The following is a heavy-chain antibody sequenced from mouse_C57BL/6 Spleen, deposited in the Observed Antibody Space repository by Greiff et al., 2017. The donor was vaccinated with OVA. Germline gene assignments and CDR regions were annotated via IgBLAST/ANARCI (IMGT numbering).Heavy chain of an antibody. V-gene: IGHV1-18*01. J-gene: IGHJ3*01. CDR3: ARARWDGAWFAY. Sequence: EVQLQQSGPELVKPGASVKIPCKASGYTFTDYNMDWVKQSHGKSLEWIGDINPNNGGTIYNQKFKGKATLTVDKSSSTAYMELRSLTSEDTAVYYGARARWDGAWFAYWGQGTLVTVSA. CDR1: GYTFTDYN. CDR2: INPNNGGT. D-gene: IGHD4-1*01.